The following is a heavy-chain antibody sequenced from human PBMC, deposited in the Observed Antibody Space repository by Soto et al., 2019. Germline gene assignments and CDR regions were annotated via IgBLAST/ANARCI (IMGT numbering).Heavy chain of an antibody. V-gene: IGHV3-33*03. CDR2: IWYDGSNK. Sequence: GGSLRLSCAASGFTFSSYGMHWVRQAPGKGLEWVAVIWYDGSNKYYADSVKGRFTISRDNAKNSLYLQMNSLRAEDTALYYCAKVTEIRGAIYYYYGMDVWGQGTTVTVSS. CDR1: GFTFSSYG. CDR3: AKVTEIRGAIYYYYGMDV. D-gene: IGHD3-10*01. J-gene: IGHJ6*02.